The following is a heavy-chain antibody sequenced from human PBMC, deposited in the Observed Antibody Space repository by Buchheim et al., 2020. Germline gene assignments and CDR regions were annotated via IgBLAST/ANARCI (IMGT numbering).Heavy chain of an antibody. V-gene: IGHV3-66*01. CDR3: ARLGYYYDSSGYYSYPYYFDY. CDR2: IFSGGST. D-gene: IGHD3-22*01. CDR1: GFTVSSNY. J-gene: IGHJ4*02. Sequence: EVQLVESGGGLVQPGGSLRLSCAASGFTVSSNYMSWVRQAPGKGLEWVSIIFSGGSTYYADSVRGRFTISRDNSKNTLYLQMNSLRVEDTAVYYCARLGYYYDSSGYYSYPYYFDYWGQGTL.